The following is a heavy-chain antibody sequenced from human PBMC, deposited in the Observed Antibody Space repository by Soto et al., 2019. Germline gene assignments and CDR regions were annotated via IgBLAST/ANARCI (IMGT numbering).Heavy chain of an antibody. V-gene: IGHV1-46*01. CDR2: INPSGGTA. D-gene: IGHD3-22*01. CDR1: GYTFSNHY. Sequence: QVQLVQSGAEVKRPGASVKISCEASGYTFSNHYIHWVRQAPGQGLEWIGIINPSGGTASNAQKFQGRVTMTRDTSASTAYLMPSSLTSGDTAVYYCAREGSYYFDSRNDYWGQGTLVTVSS. J-gene: IGHJ4*02. CDR3: AREGSYYFDSRNDY.